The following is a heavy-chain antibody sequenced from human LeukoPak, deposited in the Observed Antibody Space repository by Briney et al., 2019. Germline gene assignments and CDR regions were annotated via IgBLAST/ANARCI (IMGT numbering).Heavy chain of an antibody. CDR2: ISYDGSNK. D-gene: IGHD3-10*01. CDR1: GFTFSSYA. Sequence: GRSLRLSCAASGFTFSSYAMHWVRQAPGKGLEWVAVISYDGSNKYYADSVKGRFTISRDNSKNTLYLQMNSLRAEDTAVYYCARDLPKYGSGSYYRRLPFGFVDYWGQGTLVTVSS. V-gene: IGHV3-30-3*01. CDR3: ARDLPKYGSGSYYRRLPFGFVDY. J-gene: IGHJ4*02.